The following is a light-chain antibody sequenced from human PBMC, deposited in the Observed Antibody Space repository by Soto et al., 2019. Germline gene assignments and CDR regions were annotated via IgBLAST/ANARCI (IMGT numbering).Light chain of an antibody. CDR3: QQYDSSPRT. CDR1: QSVSSY. CDR2: RTS. Sequence: EIVLTKSPATLSLSPGESAPLSCRASQSVSSYLAWYQQKPGQAPRLLIYRTSNRATGIPDRFSGSGSGTDFTLTISRLEPEDFAVYWCQQYDSSPRTFGQGTKVDIK. J-gene: IGKJ1*01. V-gene: IGKV3-20*01.